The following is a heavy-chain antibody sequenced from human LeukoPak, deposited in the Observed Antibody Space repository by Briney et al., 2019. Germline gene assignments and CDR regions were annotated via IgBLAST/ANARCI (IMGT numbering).Heavy chain of an antibody. CDR1: GFTFSSYA. Sequence: PGGSLTLSCAASGFTFSSYAMHWVRQAPGKGLEYVSDISSNGGSPYYANSVKGRFTISRDNSKNTLYLQMGSLRAEDMAVYYCARGGLLWFGELSGYWGQGTLVTVSS. V-gene: IGHV3-64*01. J-gene: IGHJ4*02. CDR2: ISSNGGSP. CDR3: ARGGLLWFGELSGY. D-gene: IGHD3-10*01.